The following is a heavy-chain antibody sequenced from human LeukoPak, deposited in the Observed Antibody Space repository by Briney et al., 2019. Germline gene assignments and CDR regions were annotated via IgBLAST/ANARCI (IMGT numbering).Heavy chain of an antibody. V-gene: IGHV3-21*01. J-gene: IGHJ4*02. CDR2: ISSSSSYI. CDR1: GFTFSSYN. D-gene: IGHD6-19*01. Sequence: GGSLRLSCAASGFTFSSYNMNWVRQAPGKGLEWVSSISSSSSYIYYADSVKGRFTISRDNAKNSLYLQMNSLRAEDTAVYYCATISSGWLFDYWGQGTLVTVSS. CDR3: ATISSGWLFDY.